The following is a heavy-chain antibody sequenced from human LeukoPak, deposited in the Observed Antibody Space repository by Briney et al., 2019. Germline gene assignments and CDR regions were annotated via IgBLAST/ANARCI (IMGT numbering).Heavy chain of an antibody. J-gene: IGHJ4*02. CDR3: VRDDTNGNNYFDY. V-gene: IGHV3-9*01. CDR2: ISWNSGSI. D-gene: IGHD2/OR15-2a*01. CDR1: GFTFDDYA. Sequence: GGSLRLSCAASGFTFDDYAMHWVRQAPGKGRGWVSGISWNSGSIGYADSVKGRFTISRDNSKNTLYLQMNSLRASDTSVYYCVRDDTNGNNYFDYWGLGTLVTVSS.